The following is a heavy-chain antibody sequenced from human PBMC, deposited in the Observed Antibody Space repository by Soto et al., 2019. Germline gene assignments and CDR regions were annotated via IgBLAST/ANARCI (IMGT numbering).Heavy chain of an antibody. CDR1: GGSISSSNW. J-gene: IGHJ6*02. V-gene: IGHV4-4*02. D-gene: IGHD6-6*01. Sequence: PSETLSLTCAVSGGSISSSNWWSWVRQPPGKGLEWIGEIYHSGSTNYNPSLKSRVTISVDKSKNQFSLKLSSVTAADTAVYYCARWSQLGLDYHGMDVWGQGTTVTVSS. CDR2: IYHSGST. CDR3: ARWSQLGLDYHGMDV.